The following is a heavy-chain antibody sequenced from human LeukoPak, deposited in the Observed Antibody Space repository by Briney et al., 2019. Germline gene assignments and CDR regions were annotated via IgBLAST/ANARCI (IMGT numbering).Heavy chain of an antibody. CDR3: ARGAAAGRGAFDI. Sequence: PGGSLRLSCAASGFTFSSYSMNWVRQAPGKGLEWVSYISSSSSSIYYADSVKGRFTISRDNAKNSLYLQMNSLRAEDTAVYYCARGAAAGRGAFDIWGQGTMVTVSS. CDR1: GFTFSSYS. V-gene: IGHV3-48*01. CDR2: ISSSSSSI. J-gene: IGHJ3*02. D-gene: IGHD6-13*01.